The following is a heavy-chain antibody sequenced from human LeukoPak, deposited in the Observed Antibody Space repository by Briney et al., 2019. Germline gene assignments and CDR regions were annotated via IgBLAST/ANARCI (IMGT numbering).Heavy chain of an antibody. CDR2: ISYDGSNK. D-gene: IGHD1-26*01. CDR1: GFTFSSYA. V-gene: IGHV3-30-3*01. CDR3: ARANSGSYYGYFDY. J-gene: IGHJ4*02. Sequence: PGGSLRLSCAASGFTFSSYAMHWVRQAPGKGLEWVAVISYDGSNKYYADSVKGRFTISRDNPKNTLYLQMNSLRAEDTAVYYCARANSGSYYGYFDYWGQGTLVTVSS.